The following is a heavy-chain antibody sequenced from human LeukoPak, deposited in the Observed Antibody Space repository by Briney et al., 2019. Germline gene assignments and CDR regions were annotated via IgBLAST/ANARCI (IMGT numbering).Heavy chain of an antibody. Sequence: GGSLRLSCAASGFTFSSYALSWVRQAPGKGLEWVSGISSSGGSTYYADSVKGRFTISRDNSKNTLYLQMNSLRAEDTAVYYCAKDRDYYGSGSRDYWGQGTLVTVSS. CDR1: GFTFSSYA. V-gene: IGHV3-23*01. J-gene: IGHJ4*02. CDR2: ISSSGGST. D-gene: IGHD3-10*01. CDR3: AKDRDYYGSGSRDY.